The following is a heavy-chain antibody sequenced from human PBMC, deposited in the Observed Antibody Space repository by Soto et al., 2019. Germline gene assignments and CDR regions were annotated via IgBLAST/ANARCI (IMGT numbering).Heavy chain of an antibody. D-gene: IGHD4-17*01. J-gene: IGHJ5*02. V-gene: IGHV3-7*01. CDR1: GFTFSSYW. Sequence: GGSLSLSCAASGFTFSSYWMSWVRQAPGKGLEWVANIKQDGSEKYYVDSVKGRFTISRDNAKNSLYLQMNSLRAEDTAVYYCARRSTTVVRGWFDPWGQGTLVTVSS. CDR3: ARRSTTVVRGWFDP. CDR2: IKQDGSEK.